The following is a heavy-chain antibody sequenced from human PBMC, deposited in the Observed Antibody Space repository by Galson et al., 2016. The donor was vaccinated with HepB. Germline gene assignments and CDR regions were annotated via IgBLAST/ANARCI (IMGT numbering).Heavy chain of an antibody. Sequence: SLRLSCAASGFTFSDHYMDWVRQAPGKGLEWVGRSRNKANSYTTEYAASVKGRFTSSREDSKNSLYLQMHSLITEDTAVYYCARRTSSSGWYWLDWGQGTLVTVSS. V-gene: IGHV3-72*01. CDR1: GFTFSDHY. D-gene: IGHD6-19*01. CDR2: SRNKANSYTT. CDR3: ARRTSSSGWYWLD. J-gene: IGHJ4*02.